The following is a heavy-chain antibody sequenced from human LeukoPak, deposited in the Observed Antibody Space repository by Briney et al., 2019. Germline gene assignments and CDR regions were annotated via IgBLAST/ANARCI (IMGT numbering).Heavy chain of an antibody. Sequence: ASVKVSCKASGYTFTSYAMNWVRQAPGQGLEWMGWINTNTGNPTYAQGFTGRFVFSLDTSVSTAYLQISSLKAEDTAVYYCARALWFGEYYYYGMDVWGQGTTVTVSS. CDR3: ARALWFGEYYYYGMDV. CDR2: INTNTGNP. J-gene: IGHJ6*02. V-gene: IGHV7-4-1*02. D-gene: IGHD3-10*01. CDR1: GYTFTSYA.